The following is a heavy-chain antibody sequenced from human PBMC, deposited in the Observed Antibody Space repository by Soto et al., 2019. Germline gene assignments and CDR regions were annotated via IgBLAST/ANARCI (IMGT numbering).Heavy chain of an antibody. D-gene: IGHD2-2*01. J-gene: IGHJ5*02. V-gene: IGHV5-10-1*01. Sequence: GESLKISCKGSGYSFTSYWISWVRQMPGKGLEWMGRIDPSDSYTNYSPSFQGHVTISADKSISTAYLQWSSLKASDTAMYYCAREYCSSTSCYRYWFDPWGQGTLVTVSS. CDR2: IDPSDSYT. CDR1: GYSFTSYW. CDR3: AREYCSSTSCYRYWFDP.